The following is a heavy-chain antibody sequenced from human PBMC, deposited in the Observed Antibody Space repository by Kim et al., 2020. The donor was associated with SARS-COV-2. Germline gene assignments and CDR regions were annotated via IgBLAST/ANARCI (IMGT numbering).Heavy chain of an antibody. CDR2: IYYSGST. CDR1: GGSISSSSYY. V-gene: IGHV4-39*01. J-gene: IGHJ4*02. Sequence: SETLSLTCTVSGGSISSSSYYWGWIRQPPGKGLEWIGSIYYSGSTYYNPSLKSRVTISVDTSKNQFSLKLSSVTAADTAVYYCARIKLYSGYDSGAAAPHFDYWGQGTLVPVSS. D-gene: IGHD5-12*01. CDR3: ARIKLYSGYDSGAAAPHFDY.